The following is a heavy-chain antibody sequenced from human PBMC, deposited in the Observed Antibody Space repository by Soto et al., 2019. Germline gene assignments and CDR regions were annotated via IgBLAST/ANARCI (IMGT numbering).Heavy chain of an antibody. CDR2: ISPYNGHT. V-gene: IGHV1-18*01. CDR1: GYSFATSG. J-gene: IGHJ4*02. D-gene: IGHD4-17*01. Sequence: QVQLVQSGTEMRRPGASVKVSCNASGYSFATSGINWLRQAPGQGLERMGWISPYNGHTRYTQNFQGRVTLTTDTSTSTVHMELTRLTSGDTAVYYCARESDYGDYVSDYWGQGTLVIVSS. CDR3: ARESDYGDYVSDY.